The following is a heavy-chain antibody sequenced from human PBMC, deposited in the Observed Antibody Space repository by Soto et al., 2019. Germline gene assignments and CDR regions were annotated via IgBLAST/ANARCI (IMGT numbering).Heavy chain of an antibody. Sequence: SETLSLTCTVSGGSISSSSYYWGWIRQPPGKGLEGIGSIYYSGSTYYNPSLKSRVTISVDTSKNQFSLKLSSWTAADTAVYYCAVVARRSGGYCSGGSCNNFQHWGQGTLVTVSS. CDR1: GGSISSSSYY. CDR3: AVVARRSGGYCSGGSCNNFQH. D-gene: IGHD2-15*01. V-gene: IGHV4-39*01. J-gene: IGHJ1*01. CDR2: IYYSGST.